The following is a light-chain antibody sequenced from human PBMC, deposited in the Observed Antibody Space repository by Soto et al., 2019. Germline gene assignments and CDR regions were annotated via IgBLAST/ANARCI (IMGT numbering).Light chain of an antibody. J-gene: IGLJ1*01. Sequence: QSALTQPASVSGSPGQSITISCTGTSTDIGRYNYVSWYQQHPGKAPKLMIYDVSNRPSGVSNRFSGSKSGNTASLTISGLQAEDEADYYCSSYTSSSTGVFGTGTKVTVL. CDR2: DVS. CDR3: SSYTSSSTGV. CDR1: STDIGRYNY. V-gene: IGLV2-14*01.